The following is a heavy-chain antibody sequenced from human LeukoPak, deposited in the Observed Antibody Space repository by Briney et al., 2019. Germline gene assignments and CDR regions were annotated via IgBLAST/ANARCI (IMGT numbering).Heavy chain of an antibody. Sequence: QPGGSLRLSCAASGFTFSSYWMSWVRQAPGKGLEWVANIKQDGSEKYYVDSVKGRFTISRDNAKNSLYLQMNSLSAEDTAVYYCARRRGGGLLLRYYFDYWGQGTLVTVSS. V-gene: IGHV3-7*01. J-gene: IGHJ4*02. CDR1: GFTFSSYW. D-gene: IGHD4-17*01. CDR3: ARRRGGGLLLRYYFDY. CDR2: IKQDGSEK.